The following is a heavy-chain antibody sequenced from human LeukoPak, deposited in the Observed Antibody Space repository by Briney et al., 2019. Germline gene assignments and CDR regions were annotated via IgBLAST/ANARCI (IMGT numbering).Heavy chain of an antibody. V-gene: IGHV3-64*01. Sequence: GGSLRLSCAASGFTLSSYAMHWVRQAPGKGLEYVSAISSNGGSTYYANSVKGRFTISRDNSKNTLYLQMGSLRAEDMAVYYCAREDSSSWLDYWGQGTLVTVSS. CDR1: GFTLSSYA. CDR2: ISSNGGST. CDR3: AREDSSSWLDY. J-gene: IGHJ4*02. D-gene: IGHD6-13*01.